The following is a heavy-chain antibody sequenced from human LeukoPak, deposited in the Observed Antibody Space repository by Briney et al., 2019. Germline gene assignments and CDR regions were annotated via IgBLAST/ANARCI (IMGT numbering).Heavy chain of an antibody. CDR3: AKEMSGASTGPDDFVYAMDV. CDR1: GFTFSTYG. CDR2: ISYDGSNT. Sequence: PGGSLRLSCAASGFTFSTYGMHWVRQAPGKGLEWVAGISYDGSNTYFVDSVKGRCTISRDNSKNTLSLQMNSLRPEDTAVYYCAKEMSGASTGPDDFVYAMDVWGQGTTVTVSS. D-gene: IGHD1-26*01. V-gene: IGHV3-30*18. J-gene: IGHJ6*02.